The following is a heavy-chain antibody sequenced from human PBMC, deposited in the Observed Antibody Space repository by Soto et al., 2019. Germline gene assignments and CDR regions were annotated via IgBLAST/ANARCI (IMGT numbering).Heavy chain of an antibody. CDR2: ISSTGRRT. Sequence: GGSLRLSCGTSGFTFGNYGMGWFRQAPGKGLYWVSGISSTGRRTYYADSVKGRFTIPRDNSKNTLYLQMDSLRADDTAVYYCAKSEWELLNWFDPWGQGTLVTVSS. CDR1: GFTFGNYG. D-gene: IGHD1-26*01. V-gene: IGHV3-23*01. CDR3: AKSEWELLNWFDP. J-gene: IGHJ5*02.